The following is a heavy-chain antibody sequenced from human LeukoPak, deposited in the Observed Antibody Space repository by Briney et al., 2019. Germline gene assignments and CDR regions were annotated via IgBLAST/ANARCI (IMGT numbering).Heavy chain of an antibody. CDR1: GYTFTSYG. J-gene: IGHJ4*02. Sequence: ASVKVSCKASGYTFTSYGISWVRQAPGQGLEWMGWISAYNGNTNYAQKLQGRVTMTTDTSTSTAYMELGSLRSDDTAVYHCARDSPTYYYDSSGTPFDYWGQGTLVTVSS. CDR3: ARDSPTYYYDSSGTPFDY. D-gene: IGHD3-22*01. V-gene: IGHV1-18*01. CDR2: ISAYNGNT.